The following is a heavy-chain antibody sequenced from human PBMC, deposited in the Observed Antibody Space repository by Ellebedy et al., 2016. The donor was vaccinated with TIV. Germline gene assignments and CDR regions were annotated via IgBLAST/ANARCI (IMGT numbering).Heavy chain of an antibody. D-gene: IGHD3-22*01. CDR3: AKGSSSGFNYDRVGFEY. CDR1: GFSFSAFA. Sequence: GESLKISCAASGFSFSAFAMHWVRQAPGKGLEWLSVISADGSSTYHADSVKGRFTITRDNSKKTLYLQMSRLGTEDTAVYFCAKGSSSGFNYDRVGFEYWGQGTLVTVSS. CDR2: ISADGSST. V-gene: IGHV3-23*01. J-gene: IGHJ4*02.